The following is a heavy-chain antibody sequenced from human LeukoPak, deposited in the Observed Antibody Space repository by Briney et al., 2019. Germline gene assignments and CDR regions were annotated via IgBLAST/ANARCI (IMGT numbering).Heavy chain of an antibody. J-gene: IGHJ3*02. CDR3: ARAGGWARGDYKADAFDI. CDR2: ISAYNAYT. CDR1: GYTFTDYN. Sequence: ASVKVSCKASGYTFTDYNIIWVRQAPGQALEWMAWISAYNAYTNSAQKVQGRVTVTADVSTATAYMELRSLRSDDPAVYYCARAGGWARGDYKADAFDIWGQGTMVTVSS. V-gene: IGHV1-18*01. D-gene: IGHD6-19*01.